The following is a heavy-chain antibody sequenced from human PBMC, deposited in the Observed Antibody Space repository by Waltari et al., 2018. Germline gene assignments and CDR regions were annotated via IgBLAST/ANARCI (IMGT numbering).Heavy chain of an antibody. CDR3: ARGVVGATLYYYYYGMDV. CDR2: MNPNSGNT. Sequence: QVQLVQSGAEVKKPGASVTVSCKASGYTFTSYDINWVRQATGQGLEWMGWMNPNSGNTGYAQKFQGRVTITRNTSISTAYMELSSLRSEDTAVYYCARGVVGATLYYYYYGMDVWGQGTTVTVSS. J-gene: IGHJ6*02. CDR1: GYTFTSYD. V-gene: IGHV1-8*03. D-gene: IGHD1-26*01.